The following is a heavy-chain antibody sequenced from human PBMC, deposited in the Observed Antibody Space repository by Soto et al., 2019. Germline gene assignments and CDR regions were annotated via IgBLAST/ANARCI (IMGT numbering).Heavy chain of an antibody. D-gene: IGHD2-2*01. CDR1: GGSISSGGYY. V-gene: IGHV4-31*03. Sequence: PSETLSLTCTVSGGSISSGGYYWSWIRQHPGKGLEWIGYIYYSGSTYYNPSLKSRVTISVDTSKNQFSLKLSSVTAADTAVYYCAREEGYCSSTSCYGSVGWFDPWGQGTLVTVSS. CDR2: IYYSGST. J-gene: IGHJ5*02. CDR3: AREEGYCSSTSCYGSVGWFDP.